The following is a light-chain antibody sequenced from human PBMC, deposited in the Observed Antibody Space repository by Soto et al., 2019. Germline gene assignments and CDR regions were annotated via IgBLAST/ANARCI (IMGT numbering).Light chain of an antibody. CDR1: QTVDRY. J-gene: IGKJ5*01. Sequence: DIVLTQSPATLSLSPGDRVTLSCRASQTVDRYLSWYQHSPGQGPRLLVYDASNRATGVPARFSGSGSETDFTLTISSLEPEDFAVYYCQQRLHWPITFGQGTRLEIK. CDR3: QQRLHWPIT. V-gene: IGKV3-11*01. CDR2: DAS.